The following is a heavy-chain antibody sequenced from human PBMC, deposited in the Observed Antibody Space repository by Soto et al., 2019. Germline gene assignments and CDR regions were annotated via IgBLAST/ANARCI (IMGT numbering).Heavy chain of an antibody. CDR2: ISYDGSNK. Sequence: PGGSLRLSCAASGFTFSSYAMHWVRQAPGKGLEWVAVISYDGSNKYYADSVKGRFTISRDNSKNTLYLQMNSLRAEDTAVYYCAARGVVVPAAMRGYGMDVWAQGTTVTVSS. D-gene: IGHD2-2*01. CDR3: AARGVVVPAAMRGYGMDV. V-gene: IGHV3-30-3*01. J-gene: IGHJ6*02. CDR1: GFTFSSYA.